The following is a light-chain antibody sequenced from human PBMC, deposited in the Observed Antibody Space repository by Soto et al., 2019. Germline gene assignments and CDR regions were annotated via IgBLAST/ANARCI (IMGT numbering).Light chain of an antibody. J-gene: IGLJ1*01. CDR2: EVG. CDR1: GSDISAYNY. CDR3: SSYTSNNFYV. Sequence: QSVLTQPASVSGSPGQSITISCTGTGSDISAYNYVSWYQQHPGKAPKLMIYEVGDRPSGLSNRFSGSMSGNTASLTISRLQPEDEADYYCSSYTSNNFYVFGTGTKLTVL. V-gene: IGLV2-14*01.